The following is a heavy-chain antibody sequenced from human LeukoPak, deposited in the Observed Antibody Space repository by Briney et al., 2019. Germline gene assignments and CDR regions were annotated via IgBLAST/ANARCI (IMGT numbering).Heavy chain of an antibody. CDR3: ARDLVSLGAFKAFDI. CDR1: GFTFSSYA. V-gene: IGHV3-30*04. CDR2: ISYDGSNK. J-gene: IGHJ3*02. Sequence: GSLRLSCAASGFTFSSYAMHWVRQAPGKGLEWVAVISYDGSNKYYADSVKGRFTISRDNSKNTLYLQMNSLRAEDTAVYYCARDLVSLGAFKAFDIWGQGTMVTVSS. D-gene: IGHD3-9*01.